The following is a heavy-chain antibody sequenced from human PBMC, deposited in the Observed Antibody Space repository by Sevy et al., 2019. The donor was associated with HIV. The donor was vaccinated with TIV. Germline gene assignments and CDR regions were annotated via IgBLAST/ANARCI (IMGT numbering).Heavy chain of an antibody. Sequence: GGSLRLSCAASGFTFSSYAMSWVRQAPGKGLEWVSAISGSGGSTYYADSVKGRFTISRDNSKNTLYLQMNSLRAEDMAVYYCARAASSSWYFVGDYWGQGTLVTVSS. CDR2: ISGSGGST. V-gene: IGHV3-23*01. J-gene: IGHJ4*02. D-gene: IGHD6-13*01. CDR3: ARAASSSWYFVGDY. CDR1: GFTFSSYA.